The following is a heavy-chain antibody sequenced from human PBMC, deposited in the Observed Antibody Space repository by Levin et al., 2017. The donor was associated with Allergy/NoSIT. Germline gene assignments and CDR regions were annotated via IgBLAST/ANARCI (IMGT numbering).Heavy chain of an antibody. CDR2: IKQDGGEK. D-gene: IGHD3-10*01. CDR1: GFTFSRYW. CDR3: ARSTGYYGSGSPDGFFDY. V-gene: IGHV3-7*04. J-gene: IGHJ4*02. Sequence: GGSLRLSCAASGFTFSRYWMSWVRQAPGKGLEWVANIKQDGGEKYYVDSVKGRFTISRDNAKNSLYLQMNSLRAEDTAVYYCARSTGYYGSGSPDGFFDYWGQGILVTVSP.